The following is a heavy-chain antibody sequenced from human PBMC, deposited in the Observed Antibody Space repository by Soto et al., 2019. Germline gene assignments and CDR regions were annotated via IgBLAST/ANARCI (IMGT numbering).Heavy chain of an antibody. CDR1: GYDFTNSW. D-gene: IGHD1-26*01. Sequence: RGESLKISCKGSGYDFTNSWISWVRQMPGKGLEWMGRIDPSDSYTNYSPSFQGHVTISSDKSISTAYLQWSSLKASDTAIYYCAILGGAGQGRHYVMDVWGQGTTVTVSS. CDR3: AILGGAGQGRHYVMDV. J-gene: IGHJ6*02. CDR2: IDPSDSYT. V-gene: IGHV5-10-1*01.